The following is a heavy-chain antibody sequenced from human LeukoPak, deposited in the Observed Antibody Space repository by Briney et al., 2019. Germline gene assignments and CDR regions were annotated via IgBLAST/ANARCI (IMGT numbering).Heavy chain of an antibody. D-gene: IGHD3-3*01. CDR1: GFSFSSYG. V-gene: IGHV3-30*18. Sequence: AGGSLRLSCVVSGFSFSSYGMHWVRQAPGKGLEWVAVISYDGSNKYYADSVKGRFTISRDNSKNTLYLQMNSLRAEDTAVYYCAKDYRPHDFWSGLVDYWGQGTLVTVSS. J-gene: IGHJ4*02. CDR2: ISYDGSNK. CDR3: AKDYRPHDFWSGLVDY.